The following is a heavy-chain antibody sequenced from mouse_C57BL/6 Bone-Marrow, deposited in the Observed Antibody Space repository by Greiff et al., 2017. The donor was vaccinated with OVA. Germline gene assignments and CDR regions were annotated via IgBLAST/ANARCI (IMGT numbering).Heavy chain of an antibody. Sequence: EVQLVESGPGLVKPSQSLSLTCSVTGYSITSGYYWNWIRQFPGNKLEWMGYISYDGSNNYNPSLKNRISITRDTSKNQFFLKLNSVTTEDTATYYCARESGGWFAYWGQGTLVTVSA. CDR1: GYSITSGYY. CDR3: ARESGGWFAY. J-gene: IGHJ3*01. CDR2: ISYDGSN. V-gene: IGHV3-6*01.